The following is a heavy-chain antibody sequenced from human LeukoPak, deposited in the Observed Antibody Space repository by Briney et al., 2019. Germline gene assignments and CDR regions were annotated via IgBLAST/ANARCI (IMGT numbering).Heavy chain of an antibody. Sequence: SETLSLTCAVYGGSFSGYYWSWIRQPPGKGLEWIGYIYYSGSTNYNPSLKSRVTISVDTSKNQFSLKLSSVTAADTAVYYCARHIGGWPTLLTYYYYYGMDVWGQGTTVTVSS. V-gene: IGHV4-59*08. CDR3: ARHIGGWPTLLTYYYYYGMDV. D-gene: IGHD2-15*01. J-gene: IGHJ6*02. CDR2: IYYSGST. CDR1: GGSFSGYY.